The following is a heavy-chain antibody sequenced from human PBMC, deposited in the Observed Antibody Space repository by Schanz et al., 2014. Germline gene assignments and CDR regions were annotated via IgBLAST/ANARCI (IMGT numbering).Heavy chain of an antibody. Sequence: QVQLVQSGAEVKKPGASVRVSCKASGYTFTTYAMSWVRQAPGQGLEWVGWISVYTGNTKYGQKLQGRVTMTTDTSTSTAYMELRSLRSDDTAVDHCARDAADFYDILTEEDYWGQGTLVTVSS. V-gene: IGHV1-18*01. D-gene: IGHD3-9*01. CDR2: ISVYTGNT. CDR3: ARDAADFYDILTEEDY. J-gene: IGHJ4*02. CDR1: GYTFTTYA.